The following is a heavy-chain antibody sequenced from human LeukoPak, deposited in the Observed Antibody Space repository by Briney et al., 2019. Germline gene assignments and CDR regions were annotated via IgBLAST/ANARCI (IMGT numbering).Heavy chain of an antibody. D-gene: IGHD5-18*01. CDR2: FFYGGST. CDR1: GGSLSVYY. Sequence: SETLSLTCTVSGGSLSVYYWSWIRQTPGKGLEWIGYFFYGGSTNYHPSLKSRVPISVDASRTQFSLRLRSVTAAATAVYYCATSGRGYSYGTIDYWGHGTLVTVSS. J-gene: IGHJ4*01. V-gene: IGHV4-59*01. CDR3: ATSGRGYSYGTIDY.